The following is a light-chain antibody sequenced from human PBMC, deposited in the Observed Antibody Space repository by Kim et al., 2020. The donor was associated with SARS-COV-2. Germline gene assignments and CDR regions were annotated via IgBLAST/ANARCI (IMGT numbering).Light chain of an antibody. CDR2: YDD. J-gene: IGLJ3*02. CDR1: SSNIGNNA. Sequence: QMVPISFSGSSSNIGNNAVNWYQQLPGKAPKLLIYYDDLLPSGVSDRFSGSKSGTSASLAISGLQSEDEADYYCAAWDDSLNGGVFGGGTQLTVL. V-gene: IGLV1-36*01. CDR3: AAWDDSLNGGV.